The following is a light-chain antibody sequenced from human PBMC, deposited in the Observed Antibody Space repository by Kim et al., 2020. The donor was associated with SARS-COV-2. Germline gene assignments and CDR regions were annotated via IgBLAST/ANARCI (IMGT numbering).Light chain of an antibody. CDR1: QDISNF. J-gene: IGKJ2*01. Sequence: SASVGDRVTIPFRASQDISNFLALYQQRPGKVPKFLINGASTLQSGVPSRFSGSGSGTYFTLTISSLQPEDVATYHCQKYDSFPFTFGQGPKLEI. CDR2: GAS. CDR3: QKYDSFPFT. V-gene: IGKV1-27*01.